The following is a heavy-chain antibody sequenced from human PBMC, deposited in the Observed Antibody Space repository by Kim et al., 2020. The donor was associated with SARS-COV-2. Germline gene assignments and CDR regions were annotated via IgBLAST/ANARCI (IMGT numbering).Heavy chain of an antibody. CDR1: GGSISSSSYY. V-gene: IGHV4-39*01. D-gene: IGHD5-12*01. J-gene: IGHJ4*02. CDR3: EGRRDGYNYEYDY. CDR2: IYYSGST. Sequence: SETLSLTCTVSGGSISSSSYYWGWIRQPPGKVLEWIGSIYYSGSTYYNPSLKSRVTISVDTSKNQFSLKLSSVTAADTAVYYCEGRRDGYNYEYDYWGQGTLVTVSS.